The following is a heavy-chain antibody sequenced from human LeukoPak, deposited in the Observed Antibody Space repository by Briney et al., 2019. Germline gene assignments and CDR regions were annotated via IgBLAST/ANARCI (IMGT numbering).Heavy chain of an antibody. CDR2: ISAYNGNT. D-gene: IGHD2-2*01. CDR3: AGTPLGYCSSTSCYAGFDI. J-gene: IGHJ3*02. CDR1: GYTFTSYG. Sequence: EASVTVSCKASGYTFTSYGISWVRQAPGQGLEWMGWISAYNGNTNYAQKLQGRVTMTTDTSTSTAYMELRSLRSDDTAVYYCAGTPLGYCSSTSCYAGFDIWGQGTMVTVSS. V-gene: IGHV1-18*01.